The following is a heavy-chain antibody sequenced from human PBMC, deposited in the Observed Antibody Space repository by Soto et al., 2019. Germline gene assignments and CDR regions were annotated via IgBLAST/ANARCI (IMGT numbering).Heavy chain of an antibody. D-gene: IGHD1-26*01. V-gene: IGHV1-18*01. J-gene: IGHJ6*02. CDR2: ISAYNGNT. CDR3: ARTGDSGSYSRTYYYYGMDV. Sequence: ASVKVSGKASGYTFTSYGISWVRQAPGQGLEWMGWISAYNGNTNYAQKLQGRVTMTTDTSTSTAYMELWSLRSDDTAVYYCARTGDSGSYSRTYYYYGMDVWGQGTTVTVSS. CDR1: GYTFTSYG.